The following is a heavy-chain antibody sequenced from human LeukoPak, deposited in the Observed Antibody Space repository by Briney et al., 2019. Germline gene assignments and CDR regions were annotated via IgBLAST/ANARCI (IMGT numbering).Heavy chain of an antibody. V-gene: IGHV3-23*01. CDR3: ARGIGGYSSGWYLIAKASEYYYYYMDV. CDR2: ISGSGGST. J-gene: IGHJ6*03. CDR1: GFTFSSYA. Sequence: PGGSLRLSCAASGFTFSSYAMSWVRQAPGKGLEWVSAISGSGGSTYYADSVKGRFTISRDNAKNSLYLQMNSLRAEDTAVYYCARGIGGYSSGWYLIAKASEYYYYYMDVWGKGTTVTVSS. D-gene: IGHD6-19*01.